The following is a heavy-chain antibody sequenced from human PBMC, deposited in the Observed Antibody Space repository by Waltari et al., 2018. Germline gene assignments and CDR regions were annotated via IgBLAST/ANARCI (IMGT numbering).Heavy chain of an antibody. J-gene: IGHJ3*01. D-gene: IGHD3-3*01. V-gene: IGHV4-34*01. Sequence: QVQLQQWGPGLLKPSETLSLTCGIFGGSFSAYYWSWIRQSPGKGLEWIGEINHSGDNNYNPSLKSRLTISADTSKNHFSLKLTSVTAADTGVYFCARLWATLRFLEWLTEVDRFDVWGPGTMVTVSS. CDR3: ARLWATLRFLEWLTEVDRFDV. CDR1: GGSFSAYY. CDR2: INHSGDN.